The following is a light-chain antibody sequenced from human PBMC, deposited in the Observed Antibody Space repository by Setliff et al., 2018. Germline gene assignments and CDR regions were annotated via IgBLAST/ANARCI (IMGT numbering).Light chain of an antibody. Sequence: QSALSQPPSASGSPGQSVTISCTGTSSDIGDYNYVSWYQHHPGKAPKLPIYDVDKRPSGVPDRFSGSKSGNTASLTVSGLQADDEADYYCGAYAGSSKKIFGTGTKVTV. CDR2: DVD. V-gene: IGLV2-8*01. J-gene: IGLJ1*01. CDR3: GAYAGSSKKI. CDR1: SSDIGDYNY.